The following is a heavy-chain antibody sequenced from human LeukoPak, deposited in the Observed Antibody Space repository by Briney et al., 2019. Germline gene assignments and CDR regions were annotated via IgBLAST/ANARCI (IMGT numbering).Heavy chain of an antibody. Sequence: ASVKVSCKVSGYTLTELSMHWVRQAPGKGLEWMGGFDPEDGETIYAQKFQGRVTMTEDTSTDTAYMELSSLRSEDTAVYYCATFMVRGVIINALDYWGQGTLVTVSS. D-gene: IGHD3-10*01. J-gene: IGHJ4*02. CDR1: GYTLTELS. CDR2: FDPEDGET. CDR3: ATFMVRGVIINALDY. V-gene: IGHV1-24*01.